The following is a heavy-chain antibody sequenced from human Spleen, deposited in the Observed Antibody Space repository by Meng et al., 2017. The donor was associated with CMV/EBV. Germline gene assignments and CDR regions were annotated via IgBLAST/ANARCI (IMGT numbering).Heavy chain of an antibody. CDR2: IKQDGSEK. D-gene: IGHD3-22*01. Sequence: LSLTCAASGFMIRIYSMSWVRQAPGKGLEWVAKIKQDGSEKYYVDSVTGRFTISRDNARNSLDLQMDSLRVEDTAVYYCARELWGNYYATSGYLNWFDPWGQGTLVTVSS. V-gene: IGHV3-7*01. CDR3: ARELWGNYYATSGYLNWFDP. CDR1: GFMIRIYS. J-gene: IGHJ5*02.